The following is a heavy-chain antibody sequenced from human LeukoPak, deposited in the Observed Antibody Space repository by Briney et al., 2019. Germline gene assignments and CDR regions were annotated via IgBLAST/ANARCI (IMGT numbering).Heavy chain of an antibody. V-gene: IGHV1-46*01. Sequence: GASVKVSCKASGYTFTTYYIHWLRQAPGQGPEWMGSIRPSGGTTDHAPKFQGRVTMTSDTSTSTAYMELSSLRSEDTAVYYCARVGRFGELLSEFDYWGQGTLVTVSS. J-gene: IGHJ4*02. CDR3: ARVGRFGELLSEFDY. D-gene: IGHD3-10*01. CDR1: GYTFTTYY. CDR2: IRPSGGTT.